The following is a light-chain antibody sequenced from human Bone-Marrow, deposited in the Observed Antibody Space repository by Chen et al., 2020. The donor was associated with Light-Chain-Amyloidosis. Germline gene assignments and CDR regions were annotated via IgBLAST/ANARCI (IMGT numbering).Light chain of an antibody. J-gene: IGKJ2*01. Sequence: DIRMTQSPPTLSASVVDRVTITCRASQDIGDWLAWYQQKPGKAPNLLIYKASNLRRGVPSRFTGSGSGTEFTLTIESLQPDDFALYFCQQYKSYTFTFGQGTQL. V-gene: IGKV1-5*03. CDR2: KAS. CDR3: QQYKSYTFT. CDR1: QDIGDW.